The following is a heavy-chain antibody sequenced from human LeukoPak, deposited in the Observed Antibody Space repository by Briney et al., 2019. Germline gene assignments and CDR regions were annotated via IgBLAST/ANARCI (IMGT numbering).Heavy chain of an antibody. CDR2: IYYSGST. J-gene: IGHJ5*02. D-gene: IGHD6-13*01. Sequence: SETLSLTCTVSGGSISSGGYYWSWIRQHPGKGLEWIGYIYYSGSTYYNPSLKSRVTISVDTSKNQFSLKLSSVTAADTAVYYCAREVRYSSSWYEGWFDPWGQGTLVTVSS. V-gene: IGHV4-31*03. CDR1: GGSISSGGYY. CDR3: AREVRYSSSWYEGWFDP.